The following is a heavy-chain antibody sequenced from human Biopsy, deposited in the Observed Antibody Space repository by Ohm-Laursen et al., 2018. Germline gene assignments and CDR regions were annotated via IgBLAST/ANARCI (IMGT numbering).Heavy chain of an antibody. V-gene: IGHV4-59*01. CDR3: ARDRGYYSDRTVPGYFDL. CDR1: GDSISSYY. J-gene: IGHJ2*01. D-gene: IGHD3-22*01. CDR2: VYYTGST. Sequence: GTLSLTCTVSGDSISSYYWCWIRQPPGPGLQWNGYVYYTGSTDYNPSLQSRVTISVDTSKNHFSLRLRSVTPADTAIYYCARDRGYYSDRTVPGYFDLWGRGTLVTVSS.